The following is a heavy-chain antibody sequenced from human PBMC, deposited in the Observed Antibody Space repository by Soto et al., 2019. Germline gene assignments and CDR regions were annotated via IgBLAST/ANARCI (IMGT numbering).Heavy chain of an antibody. CDR2: INHSGST. V-gene: IGHV4-34*01. J-gene: IGHJ6*02. D-gene: IGHD7-27*01. Sequence: PSDTLSLTCAVYGGSFSGYYWSWIRQPPGKGLEWIGEINHSGSTNYNPSLKSRVTISVDTSKNQFSLKLSSVTAADTAVYYCARALHWGDYYYGMDVWGQGTTVTVSS. CDR3: ARALHWGDYYYGMDV. CDR1: GGSFSGYY.